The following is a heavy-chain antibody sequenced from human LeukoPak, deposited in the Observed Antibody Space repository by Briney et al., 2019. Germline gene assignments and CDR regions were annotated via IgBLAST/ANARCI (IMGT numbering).Heavy chain of an antibody. J-gene: IGHJ6*03. Sequence: SETLSLTCTVSGGSISGYYWSWIRQPAGKGLEWIGRIYTSGSTNYNPSLKSRVTMSVDTSKNQFSLKLTSVTAADTALYYCARVKYSYGYPPDYYYYMDVWGKGTTVTVSS. D-gene: IGHD5-18*01. CDR2: IYTSGST. CDR3: ARVKYSYGYPPDYYYYMDV. CDR1: GGSISGYY. V-gene: IGHV4-4*07.